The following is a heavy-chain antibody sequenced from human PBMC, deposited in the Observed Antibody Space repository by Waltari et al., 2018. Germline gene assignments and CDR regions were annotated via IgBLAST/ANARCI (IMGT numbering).Heavy chain of an antibody. CDR3: ASDQPYLGPTVTTIGYYYYYGMDV. Sequence: QAQRVQCGAGVQKPGPSVKASCKASGGPSSSYPIRSLRRAHGHARAWMGGIIPIFGTSNYDQKFQGSCTITTDDSPSTAYMGLSSLRSEDTAVYYCASDQPYLGPTVTTIGYYYYYGMDVWGQGTTVTVSS. CDR1: GGPSSSYP. CDR2: IIPIFGTS. D-gene: IGHD4-17*01. J-gene: IGHJ6*02. V-gene: IGHV1-69*05.